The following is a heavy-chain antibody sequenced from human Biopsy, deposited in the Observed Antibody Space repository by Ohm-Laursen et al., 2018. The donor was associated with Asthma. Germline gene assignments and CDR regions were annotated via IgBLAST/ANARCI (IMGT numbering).Heavy chain of an antibody. CDR1: GYTFSSFG. V-gene: IGHV1-69*13. CDR2: IIPIFGPT. Sequence: SVKVSCKASGYTFSSFGISWVRQAPGQGLDWMGRIIPIFGPTNYAQKFQGRVTISADDSTSTAYMELSSLSSEDTALYYCARGPEYVRSSGALDYWGQGTLVTVSS. D-gene: IGHD2-2*01. CDR3: ARGPEYVRSSGALDY. J-gene: IGHJ4*02.